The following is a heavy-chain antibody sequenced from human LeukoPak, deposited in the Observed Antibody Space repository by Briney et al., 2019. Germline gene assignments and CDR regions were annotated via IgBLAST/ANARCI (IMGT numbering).Heavy chain of an antibody. V-gene: IGHV6-1*01. Sequence: SQTLSLTCAISGDSVSSNSAAWNWIRQSPSRGLEWLGRTYYRSKWYNDYAVSVKSRITINPDTSKNQFSLQLNSVTPEDTAVYYCARHSSSSWYERLRDFDYWGQGTLVTVSS. J-gene: IGHJ4*02. D-gene: IGHD6-13*01. CDR2: TYYRSKWYN. CDR3: ARHSSSSWYERLRDFDY. CDR1: GDSVSSNSAA.